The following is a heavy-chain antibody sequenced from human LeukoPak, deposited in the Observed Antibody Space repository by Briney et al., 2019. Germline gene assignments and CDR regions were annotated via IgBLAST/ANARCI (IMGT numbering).Heavy chain of an antibody. CDR3: ARALGVDYYMDV. CDR2: MNPNSGNT. Sequence: ASVKVSCKASGYTFTSYDINWVRQATGQGLEWRGWMNPNSGNTGYAQKFKGRVTMTRNTSISTAYMELSSLRSEDTAVYYCARALGVDYYMDVWGKGTTVTISS. J-gene: IGHJ6*03. CDR1: GYTFTSYD. V-gene: IGHV1-8*01. D-gene: IGHD2-15*01.